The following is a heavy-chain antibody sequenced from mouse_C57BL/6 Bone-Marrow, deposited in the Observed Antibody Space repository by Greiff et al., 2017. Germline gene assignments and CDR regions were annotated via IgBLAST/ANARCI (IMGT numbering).Heavy chain of an antibody. Sequence: QVQLQQPGAELVMPGASVKLSCKASGYTFTSYWMHWVKQRPGQGLEWIGEIDPSDSYTNYNQKFKGKSTLTVDKSSSTAYMQLSSLTSEDSAVYYCAREPYFDYWGQGTTRTVSS. J-gene: IGHJ2*01. CDR3: AREPYFDY. CDR1: GYTFTSYW. V-gene: IGHV1-69*01. CDR2: IDPSDSYT.